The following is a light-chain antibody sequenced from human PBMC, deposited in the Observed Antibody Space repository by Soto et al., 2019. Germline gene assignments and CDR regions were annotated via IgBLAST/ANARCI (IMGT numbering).Light chain of an antibody. CDR2: GAS. J-gene: IGKJ4*02. CDR1: QSVSSN. CDR3: QHHSSCAVT. V-gene: IGKV3D-15*01. Sequence: STVTVSLTPGESATLRCRASQSVSSNLAWYQQKPGQAPRLLIYGASTRATGIPPRFTCSGSGTEFTLTISGLQSEDSAVYICQHHSSCAVTDAGGTQVEIK.